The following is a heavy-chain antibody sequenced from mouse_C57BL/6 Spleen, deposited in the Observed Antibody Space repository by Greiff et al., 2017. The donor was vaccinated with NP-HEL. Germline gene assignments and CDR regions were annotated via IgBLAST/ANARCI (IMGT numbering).Heavy chain of an antibody. CDR2: IHPNSGST. Sequence: QVQLQQPGAELVKPGASVKLSCKASGYTFTSYWMHWVKQRPGQGLEWIGMIHPNSGSTNYNEKFKSKATLTVDKSSSTAYMQLSSLTSEDSAVYYCARITTVVECWYFDVWGTGTTVTVSS. V-gene: IGHV1-64*01. CDR3: ARITTVVECWYFDV. J-gene: IGHJ1*03. CDR1: GYTFTSYW. D-gene: IGHD1-1*01.